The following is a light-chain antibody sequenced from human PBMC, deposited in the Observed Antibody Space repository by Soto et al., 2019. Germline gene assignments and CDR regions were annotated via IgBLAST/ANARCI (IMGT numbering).Light chain of an antibody. CDR2: KAS. CDR3: QQYNSYPRT. Sequence: DIQMTQSPSTLSASVGDRVTITCRASQSISSWLAWYQQKPGKAPNLLIYKASSLESGVPSRFSGSGSGTEFTLTISSLQPDDFATYYCQQYNSYPRTVGQGPKVEIK. V-gene: IGKV1-5*03. CDR1: QSISSW. J-gene: IGKJ1*01.